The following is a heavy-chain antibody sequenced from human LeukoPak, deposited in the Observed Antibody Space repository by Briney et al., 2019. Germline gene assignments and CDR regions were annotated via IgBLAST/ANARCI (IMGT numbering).Heavy chain of an antibody. CDR3: ARGQPGWFDP. Sequence: ASETLSLTCTVSGGSISSGGYYWSWIRQHPGKGLEWIEYIYYSGSTYYNPSLKSRVTISVDTSKNQFSLKLSSVTAADTAVYYCARGQPGWFDPWGQGTLVTVSS. CDR1: GGSISSGGYY. CDR2: IYYSGST. V-gene: IGHV4-31*03. J-gene: IGHJ5*02.